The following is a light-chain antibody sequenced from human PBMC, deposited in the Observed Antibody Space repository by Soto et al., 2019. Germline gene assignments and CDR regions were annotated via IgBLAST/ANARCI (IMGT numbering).Light chain of an antibody. CDR2: KSP. CDR1: QTISSW. V-gene: IGKV1-5*03. J-gene: IGKJ1*01. CDR3: QHYNNYTEA. Sequence: DIQMTQSPSTLSGSVGDRVTITCRASQTISSWLAWYQQKPGKAPQLLTHKSPPLKSVVHSSFSGSRSGTESTLTISSLQPDYFPHDDCQHYNNYTEAFCQGTKVELK.